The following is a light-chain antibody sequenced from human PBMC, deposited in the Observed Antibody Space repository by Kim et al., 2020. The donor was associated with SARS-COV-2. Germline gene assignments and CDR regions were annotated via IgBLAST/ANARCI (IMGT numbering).Light chain of an antibody. CDR2: GAS. Sequence: PGDGATLACRASHSVSTNLAWYLQKPGQAPRLLIFGASARATDIPARFSGSWSGTEFTLTISSLQSEDSSVYYCQQYKIWPLTFGGGTKVDIK. CDR3: QQYKIWPLT. CDR1: HSVSTN. J-gene: IGKJ4*01. V-gene: IGKV3-15*01.